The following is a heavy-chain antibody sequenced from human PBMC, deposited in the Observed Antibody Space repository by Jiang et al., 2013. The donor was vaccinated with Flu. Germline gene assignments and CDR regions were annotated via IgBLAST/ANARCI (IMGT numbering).Heavy chain of an antibody. CDR1: GGSFSGYY. CDR3: ARGVPHYDFWSGQNNWFDP. Sequence: KPSETLSLTCAVYGGSFSGYYWSWIRQPPGKGLEWIGEINHSGSTNYNPSLKSRVTISVDTSKNQFSLKLSSVTAADTAVYYCARGVPHYDFWSGQNNWFDPWGQGTLVTVSS. V-gene: IGHV4-34*01. CDR2: INHSGST. D-gene: IGHD3-3*01. J-gene: IGHJ5*02.